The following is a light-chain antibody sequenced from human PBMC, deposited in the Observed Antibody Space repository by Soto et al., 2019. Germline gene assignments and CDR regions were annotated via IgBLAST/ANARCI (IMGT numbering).Light chain of an antibody. J-gene: IGLJ1*01. V-gene: IGLV1-51*01. CDR1: SSNIGGNS. CDR3: GSWDSSLSAYV. Sequence: QSVLTQPPAVSAAPGQKVTISCSGSSSNIGGNSVSWYQQLPGTAPKLLIYDDNKRPSGIPDRFSGSKSGTSATLGITGFQTGDEADYYCGSWDSSLSAYVFGTGTKV. CDR2: DDN.